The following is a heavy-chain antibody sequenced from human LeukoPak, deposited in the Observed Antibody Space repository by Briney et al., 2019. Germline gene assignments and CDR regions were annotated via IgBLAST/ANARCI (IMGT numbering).Heavy chain of an antibody. CDR1: GGSISGYY. Sequence: SETLSLTCTVSGGSISGYYWSWIRQPAGKGLEWIGRMSTSGNSNYIPSLVSRVTMSVDTSKNQFSLNLSSVTAADTAVYYCTRESGTMRWFDPWGQGTLVTVSS. D-gene: IGHD6-25*01. J-gene: IGHJ5*02. CDR2: MSTSGNS. CDR3: TRESGTMRWFDP. V-gene: IGHV4-4*07.